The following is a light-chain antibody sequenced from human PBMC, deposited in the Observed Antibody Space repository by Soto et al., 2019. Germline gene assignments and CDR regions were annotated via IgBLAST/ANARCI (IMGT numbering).Light chain of an antibody. CDR1: SSNIGAGYD. CDR3: QSYDSSLSGNVV. V-gene: IGLV1-40*01. Sequence: QSVLTQPPSVSGAPGQRVTISCTGSSSNIGAGYDVHWYQQLPGTAPKLLIYGNSNRPSGVPDRFSGSKSGTSASLAITGLHADDEADYYCQSYDSSLSGNVVFGGGTKLTVL. J-gene: IGLJ2*01. CDR2: GNS.